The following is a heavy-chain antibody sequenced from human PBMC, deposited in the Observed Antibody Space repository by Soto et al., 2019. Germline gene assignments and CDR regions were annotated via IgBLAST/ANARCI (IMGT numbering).Heavy chain of an antibody. CDR2: INPNGGAT. J-gene: IGHJ5*02. V-gene: IGHV1-2*02. CDR1: GYTFTGYF. D-gene: IGHD3-3*01. Sequence: ASVKVSCKASGYTFTGYFIHWVRQAPGQGLEWMGWINPNGGATKYAQKFQGRVTMTRDTSISTAYMELTLLRSDDTAIYYCARGGRTILAPFPWGEGTLVTVSS. CDR3: ARGGRTILAPFP.